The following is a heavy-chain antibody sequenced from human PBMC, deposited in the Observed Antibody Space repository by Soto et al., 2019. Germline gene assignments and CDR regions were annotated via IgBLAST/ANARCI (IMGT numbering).Heavy chain of an antibody. D-gene: IGHD5-18*01. J-gene: IGHJ6*02. CDR3: AKDRGYSYGVGGMDV. CDR2: ISLNSGSI. V-gene: IGHV3-9*01. CDR1: GFTFDDYA. Sequence: GGSLRLSCAASGFTFDDYAIHWVRQAPGKGLEWVSGISLNSGSIGYADSVKGRFTISRDNAKNSLYLQMNSLRAEDTALYYCAKDRGYSYGVGGMDVWGQGTTVTVSS.